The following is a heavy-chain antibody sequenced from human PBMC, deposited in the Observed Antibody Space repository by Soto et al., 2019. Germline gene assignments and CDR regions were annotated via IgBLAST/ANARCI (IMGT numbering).Heavy chain of an antibody. J-gene: IGHJ4*02. CDR3: AHSYVQSPPGY. CDR1: GFSLSTRGVA. Sequence: QITLKESGPTLVNPTQTLTLTCSFSGFSLSTRGVAVGWIRQPPGKALEWLTLIYWDDDKRFSPSLKSRLTITKDTSKNQVVLIMTDMDPVDTATYFCAHSYVQSPPGYWGQGTLVTVSS. V-gene: IGHV2-5*02. D-gene: IGHD3-16*01. CDR2: IYWDDDK.